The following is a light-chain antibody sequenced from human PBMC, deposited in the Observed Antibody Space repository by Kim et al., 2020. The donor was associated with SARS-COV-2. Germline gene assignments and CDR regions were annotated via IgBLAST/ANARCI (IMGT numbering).Light chain of an antibody. CDR1: QTVFHSPHNKNY. V-gene: IGKV4-1*01. J-gene: IGKJ2*01. CDR2: WAS. CDR3: HQYATFPYT. Sequence: RATIHCRSSQTVFHSPHNKNYLAWYQQKPAQPPKLLIYWASTRESGVPDRFSGSGSGTDFTLTISSLQAEDVAVYFCHQYATFPYTFGQGTKLEI.